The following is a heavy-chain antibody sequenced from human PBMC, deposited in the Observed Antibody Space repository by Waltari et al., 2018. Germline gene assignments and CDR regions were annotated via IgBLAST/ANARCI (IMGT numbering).Heavy chain of an antibody. CDR2: IGQDGSEK. D-gene: IGHD6-13*01. CDR1: GFRRRRYW. Sequence: EVQLAESGGGLVRPGGSLRLSCAASGFRRRRYWMNWVRRAAGKGLEWVTNIGQDGSEKCYVDSVKGRFTISRDNAKNSVYLQMNSLRAEDTAVYYCARGSPDMSAAGPDYWGQGTLVVVSS. CDR3: ARGSPDMSAAGPDY. J-gene: IGHJ4*02. V-gene: IGHV3-7*03.